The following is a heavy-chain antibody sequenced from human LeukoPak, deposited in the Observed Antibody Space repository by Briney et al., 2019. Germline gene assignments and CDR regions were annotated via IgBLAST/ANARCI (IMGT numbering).Heavy chain of an antibody. CDR2: INPKSGGT. V-gene: IGHV1-2*02. D-gene: IGHD2-21*02. J-gene: IGHJ4*02. CDR3: TYEGDYYYGY. Sequence: ASVKVSCKASGYTFTDYYMHWVRQAPGQGLEWMGWINPKSGGTNYAQRFQGRVTMTRDTSISTAYMELSRLTSDDTAVYYCTYEGDYYYGYWGQGTLVTASS. CDR1: GYTFTDYY.